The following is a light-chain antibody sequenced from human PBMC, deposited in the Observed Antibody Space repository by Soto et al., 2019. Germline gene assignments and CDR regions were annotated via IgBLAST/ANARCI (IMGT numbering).Light chain of an antibody. J-gene: IGKJ4*01. CDR2: DAS. Sequence: DIVLTQSPATLSLSPGERATLSCRASQSVSSSLAWYQQKPGQTPRLLIYDASNRATGIPARFNGSGSGTDITLTVSSLEPEDFEVYYCQQRSNWPLTFGGGTKVEIK. CDR3: QQRSNWPLT. CDR1: QSVSSS. V-gene: IGKV3-11*01.